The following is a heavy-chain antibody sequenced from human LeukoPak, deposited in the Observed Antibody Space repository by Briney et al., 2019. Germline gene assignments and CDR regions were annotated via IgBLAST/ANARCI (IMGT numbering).Heavy chain of an antibody. CDR3: ARDSSSYYYYYYMDV. D-gene: IGHD6-6*01. CDR1: GFTFDDYA. Sequence: GGSLRLSCAASGFTFDDYAMHWVRQAPGKGLVWVSRINSDGSSTSYADSVKGRFTISRDNAKNTLYLQMNSLRAEDTAVYYCARDSSSYYYYYYMDVWGKGTTVTVSS. CDR2: INSDGSST. J-gene: IGHJ6*03. V-gene: IGHV3-74*01.